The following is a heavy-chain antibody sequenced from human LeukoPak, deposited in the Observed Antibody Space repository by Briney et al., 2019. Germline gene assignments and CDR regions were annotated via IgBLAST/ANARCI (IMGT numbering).Heavy chain of an antibody. Sequence: GGSLRLSCAASGFTFSSYEMNWVRQVPGKGLEWVSFISSSGSAIHYADSVRGRFTISRDNAKNSLYLQMSRLRAEDTAVYYCAREKLSFFDSSGYFDYWGQGTLVTVSS. CDR2: ISSSGSAI. J-gene: IGHJ4*02. CDR1: GFTFSSYE. V-gene: IGHV3-48*03. CDR3: AREKLSFFDSSGYFDY. D-gene: IGHD3-22*01.